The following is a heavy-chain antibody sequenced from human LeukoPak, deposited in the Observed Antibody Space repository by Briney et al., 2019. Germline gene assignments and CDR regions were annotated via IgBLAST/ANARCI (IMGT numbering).Heavy chain of an antibody. Sequence: GGSLRLSCAASGFTFSSYGMHWVRQAPGKGLEWVAFIQYDGSNKYYADSVKGRFTISRDNAENSVFLQMNSLRADDTAVYYCADPGAGHWGQGTLVTVSS. CDR1: GFTFSSYG. J-gene: IGHJ4*02. V-gene: IGHV3-30*02. D-gene: IGHD4-17*01. CDR2: IQYDGSNK. CDR3: ADPGAGH.